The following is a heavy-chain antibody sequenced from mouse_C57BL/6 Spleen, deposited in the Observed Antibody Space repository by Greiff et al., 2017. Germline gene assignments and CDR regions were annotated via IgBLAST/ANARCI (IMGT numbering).Heavy chain of an antibody. V-gene: IGHV1-64*01. D-gene: IGHD1-1*02. CDR2: IHPNSGST. J-gene: IGHJ3*01. Sequence: QVQLQQPGAELVKPGASVKLSCKASGYTFTSYWMHWVKQRPGQGLEWIGMIHPNSGSTNYNEKFKSKATLTVDKSSSTAYMQLSRLTSGDTAVYYGASGNNYASFAYWGQGTLVTVSA. CDR1: GYTFTSYW. CDR3: ASGNNYASFAY.